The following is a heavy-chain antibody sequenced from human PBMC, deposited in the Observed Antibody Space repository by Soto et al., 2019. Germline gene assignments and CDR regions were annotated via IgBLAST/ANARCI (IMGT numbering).Heavy chain of an antibody. CDR1: DYSISSNNY. CDR3: ARMSVEMATTYYFDS. J-gene: IGHJ4*02. CDR2: IHHSGST. D-gene: IGHD5-12*01. V-gene: IGHV4-38-2*01. Sequence: SETLSLTCVVSDYSISSNNYWGWIRQPPGKGLECIGSIHHSGSTYYSPSLNSRVTVPLDTSKNQFSLKLSSVNAADTAVYYCARMSVEMATTYYFDSWGQGALVTVSS.